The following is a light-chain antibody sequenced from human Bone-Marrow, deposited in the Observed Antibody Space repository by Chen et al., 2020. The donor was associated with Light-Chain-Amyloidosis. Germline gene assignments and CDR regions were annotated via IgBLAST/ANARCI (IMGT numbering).Light chain of an antibody. V-gene: IGKV4-1*01. CDR3: QEYYSTPIT. Sequence: DIVMTQSPDSLAVSLCERATINCKSSQSVLYSSNNKHYLAWYQQKPGQPPKLLIYWASTRESGVRDRFTGSGSGTAFPLTISSLPAGDVAGYYCQEYYSTPITCGPGTKVNI. J-gene: IGKJ3*01. CDR2: WAS. CDR1: QSVLYSSNNKHY.